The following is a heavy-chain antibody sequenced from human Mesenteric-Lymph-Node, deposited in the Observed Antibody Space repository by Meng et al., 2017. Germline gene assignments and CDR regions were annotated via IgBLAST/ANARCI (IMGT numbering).Heavy chain of an antibody. J-gene: IGHJ4*02. CDR3: ARDDSSQLIDY. Sequence: QGQLVESGGGVVQPGRSLRFSCAASGFTFSSYAMHWVRQAPGKGLEWVAVISYDGSNKYYADSVKGRFTISRDNSKNTLYLQMNSLRAEDTAVYYCARDDSSQLIDYWGQGTLVTVSS. CDR2: ISYDGSNK. D-gene: IGHD6-13*01. CDR1: GFTFSSYA. V-gene: IGHV3-30*01.